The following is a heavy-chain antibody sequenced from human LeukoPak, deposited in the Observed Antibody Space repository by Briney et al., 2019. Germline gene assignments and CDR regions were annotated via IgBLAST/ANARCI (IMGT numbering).Heavy chain of an antibody. D-gene: IGHD1-26*01. CDR2: MSVSSGLI. CDR3: AREFWGSASGAGY. CDR1: GFTFSFYS. V-gene: IGHV3-21*01. J-gene: IGHJ4*02. Sequence: PGGSLRLSCAASGFTFSFYSMNWVRQAPGKGLEWVSSMSVSSGLIYYADSVKGRFTVSRDNAKNSLYLQMNSLRAEDTAVYYCAREFWGSASGAGYWGQGTLVTVSS.